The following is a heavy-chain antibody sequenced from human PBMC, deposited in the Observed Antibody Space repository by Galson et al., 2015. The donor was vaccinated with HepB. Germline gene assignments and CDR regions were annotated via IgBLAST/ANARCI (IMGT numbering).Heavy chain of an antibody. CDR3: ARIYGGYFDL. Sequence: SLRLSCAASGFTFSSYGMHWVRQAPGKGLEWVAIIWYDGSNKYYADSVKGRFTISRDNSKNTLYLQMNSLRAEDTAVYYCARIYGGYFDLWGRGTLVTVSA. V-gene: IGHV3-33*01. D-gene: IGHD3-16*01. CDR2: IWYDGSNK. CDR1: GFTFSSYG. J-gene: IGHJ2*01.